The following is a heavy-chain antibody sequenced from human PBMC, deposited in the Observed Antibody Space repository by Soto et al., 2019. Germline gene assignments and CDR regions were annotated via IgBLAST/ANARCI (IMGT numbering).Heavy chain of an antibody. J-gene: IGHJ6*02. CDR1: GYTFTNYA. D-gene: IGHD3-22*01. V-gene: IGHV1-3*01. Sequence: ASVKVSCKASGYTFTNYAMHWVRQAPGQRLEWMGWINAGNGNTKYSQKFQGRVTITGDASTSTVYMELSSLRSEDTAVYYCARVGFGYYDSSGHYGMDVWGQGTTVTVSS. CDR2: INAGNGNT. CDR3: ARVGFGYYDSSGHYGMDV.